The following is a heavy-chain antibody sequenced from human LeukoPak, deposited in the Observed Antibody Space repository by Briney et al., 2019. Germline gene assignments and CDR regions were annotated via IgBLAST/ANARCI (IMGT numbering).Heavy chain of an antibody. V-gene: IGHV3-23*01. J-gene: IGHJ4*02. CDR1: GFTFSSYA. D-gene: IGHD5-24*01. CDR3: ARDAKQLPY. Sequence: GGSLRLSCAASGFTFSSYAMSWVRQAPGKGLEWVSSISSSGGSTYYADSVKGRFTISRDTSKNPLYLQVNRLSPEDTAVYYCARDAKQLPYWGQGTLVTVSS. CDR2: ISSSGGST.